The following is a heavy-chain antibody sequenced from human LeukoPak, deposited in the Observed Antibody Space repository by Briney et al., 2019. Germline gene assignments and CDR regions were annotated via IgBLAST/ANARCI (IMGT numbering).Heavy chain of an antibody. CDR3: ARAKTKVVVATVYYYYGMDV. CDR2: MNPNSGNT. D-gene: IGHD2-15*01. Sequence: ASVKVSCKASGYTFSRDDINWERQATGQGLEWMGWMNPNSGNTGYVQKFQGRVTMTRNTSISTAYMELSSLRSDDTAVYYCARAKTKVVVATVYYYYGMDVWGQGTTVTVSS. CDR1: GYTFSRDD. V-gene: IGHV1-8*01. J-gene: IGHJ6*02.